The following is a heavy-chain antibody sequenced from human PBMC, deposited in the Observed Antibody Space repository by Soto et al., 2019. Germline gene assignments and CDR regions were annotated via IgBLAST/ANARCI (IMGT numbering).Heavy chain of an antibody. Sequence: EVQLVESGGTLVQPGGSLRLSCAASGFTFSNYCMTWVRQAPGKGLEWVASIKQDGSEIFYVASVKGRFTISRDNAKNSLYLQMNSLRGEDTAVYYCAGAKPADGGDYTVYRPTHYWGQGTLVTVSS. CDR2: IKQDGSEI. J-gene: IGHJ4*02. D-gene: IGHD4-17*01. CDR3: AGAKPADGGDYTVYRPTHY. V-gene: IGHV3-7*03. CDR1: GFTFSNYC.